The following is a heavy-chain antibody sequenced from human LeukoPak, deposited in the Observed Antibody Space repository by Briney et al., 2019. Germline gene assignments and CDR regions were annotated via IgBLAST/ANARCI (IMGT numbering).Heavy chain of an antibody. D-gene: IGHD2-21*02. Sequence: KPSETLSLTCTVSGGSISSSSYYWGWIRQPPGKGLEWIGRIYYSGSTYYNPSLRSRVTISVDTSKNQFSLKLSSVTAADTAVYYCARHCVVVTAIPIYWYFDLWGRGTLVTVSS. J-gene: IGHJ2*01. V-gene: IGHV4-39*01. CDR3: ARHCVVVTAIPIYWYFDL. CDR1: GGSISSSSYY. CDR2: IYYSGST.